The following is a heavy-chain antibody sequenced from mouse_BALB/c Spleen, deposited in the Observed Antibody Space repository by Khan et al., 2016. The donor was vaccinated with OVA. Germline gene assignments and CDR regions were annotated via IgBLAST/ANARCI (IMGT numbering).Heavy chain of an antibody. Sequence: VQLQQSGTELIKPGASVKLSCTASGFNIKDTYIHWVKERPEQGPEWIGRIDPANGDTKYDPKFQGKATIPADTSSNTAYLQLSSLTSEDTAVYYCATLYGSPFTYWGQGTLVTVSA. CDR1: GFNIKDTY. D-gene: IGHD2-1*01. CDR2: IDPANGDT. CDR3: ATLYGSPFTY. V-gene: IGHV14-3*02. J-gene: IGHJ3*01.